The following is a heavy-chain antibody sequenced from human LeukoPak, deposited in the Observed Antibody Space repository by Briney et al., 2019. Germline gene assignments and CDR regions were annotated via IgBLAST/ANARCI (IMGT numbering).Heavy chain of an antibody. D-gene: IGHD3-3*01. CDR1: GFTFSTYW. Sequence: PGGSLRLSCAASGFTFSTYWMSRVRQAPGQGLEWVANIKQDGSEKYYVASLKGRFTISRDNAQSSLYLQMNSLRAEDTAVYYCAREEWFFDYWGQGTLVTVSS. V-gene: IGHV3-7*01. CDR3: AREEWFFDY. J-gene: IGHJ4*02. CDR2: IKQDGSEK.